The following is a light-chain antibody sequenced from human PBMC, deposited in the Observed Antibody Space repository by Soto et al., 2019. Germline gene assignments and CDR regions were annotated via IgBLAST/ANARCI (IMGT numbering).Light chain of an antibody. Sequence: QSVLAQPPSVAGAPGQRVTISCTGNSSNIGAGNDVHWYQQLPGTTPRLLIYANNRRPSGVPDRFSGSRSGTSASLAITGLQTEDEADYCCQSYDGSRSVVVFGGGTQLTVL. J-gene: IGLJ2*01. V-gene: IGLV1-40*01. CDR1: SSNIGAGND. CDR2: ANN. CDR3: QSYDGSRSVVV.